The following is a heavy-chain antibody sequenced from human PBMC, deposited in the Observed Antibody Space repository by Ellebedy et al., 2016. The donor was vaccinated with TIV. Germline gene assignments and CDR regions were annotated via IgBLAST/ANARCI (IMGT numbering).Heavy chain of an antibody. CDR3: AKWTVGYCSSASCYTGDY. D-gene: IGHD2-2*02. Sequence: MPSETLSLTCTVSGGSVSSSTYYWGWVRQPPGKGLEWLGSVHYSGSTYYNPSPGSRVTISVDTSKNQFSLKLNSVTAADTAVYYCAKWTVGYCSSASCYTGDYWGQGTLVTVSS. CDR2: VHYSGST. V-gene: IGHV4-39*07. CDR1: GGSVSSSTYY. J-gene: IGHJ4*02.